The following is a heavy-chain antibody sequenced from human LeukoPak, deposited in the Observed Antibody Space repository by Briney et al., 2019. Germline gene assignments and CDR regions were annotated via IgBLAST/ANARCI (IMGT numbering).Heavy chain of an antibody. V-gene: IGHV3-21*01. CDR2: ISSSSSYI. Sequence: GGSLRLSCAASGFTFSSYSMNWVRQAPGKGLEWVSSISSSSSYIYYADSVKGRFTISRDNAKNSLYLQMNSLRAEDTAVYYCAREPSVTTVTTGSWGQGTLVIVSS. CDR3: AREPSVTTVTTGS. J-gene: IGHJ5*02. CDR1: GFTFSSYS. D-gene: IGHD4-17*01.